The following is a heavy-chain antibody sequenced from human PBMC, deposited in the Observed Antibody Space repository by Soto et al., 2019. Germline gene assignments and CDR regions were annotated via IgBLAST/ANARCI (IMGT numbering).Heavy chain of an antibody. J-gene: IGHJ6*02. CDR3: ASPGIASQDRNYYYGMDV. CDR2: MEPSDSYT. CDR1: GYSFTSYW. D-gene: IGHD6-13*01. V-gene: IGHV5-10-1*01. Sequence: PGESLKISCKGSGYSFTSYWISWVRQMPGKGLEWMGRMEPSDSYTNYIPSFKGHVTISADKSISTAYLQLSSLKASDTDMYYCASPGIASQDRNYYYGMDVWGQGTTVTVSS.